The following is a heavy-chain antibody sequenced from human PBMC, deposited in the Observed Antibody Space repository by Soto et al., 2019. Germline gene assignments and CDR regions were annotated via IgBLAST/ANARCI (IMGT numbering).Heavy chain of an antibody. CDR1: GGSISSSSYY. CDR3: ARQRVDLWELLIPYFDY. CDR2: IYYSGST. D-gene: IGHD1-26*01. J-gene: IGHJ4*02. Sequence: QLQLQESGPGLVKPSETLSLTCTVSGGSISSSSYYWGWIRQPPGKGLEWIGSIYYSGSTYYNPSLKSRVTISVDTSKNQFSLKLSSVTAADTAVYYCARQRVDLWELLIPYFDYWGQGTLVTVSS. V-gene: IGHV4-39*01.